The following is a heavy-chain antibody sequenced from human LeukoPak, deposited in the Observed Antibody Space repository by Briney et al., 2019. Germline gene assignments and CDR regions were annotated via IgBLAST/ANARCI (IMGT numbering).Heavy chain of an antibody. V-gene: IGHV3-11*04. D-gene: IGHD3-3*01. CDR3: ARSTIFGVVRATQHGDY. J-gene: IGHJ4*02. CDR2: ISSSGSTI. CDR1: GFTFSDYY. Sequence: KPGGSLRLSCAASGFTFSDYYMSWIRQAPGKGLEWVSYISSSGSTIYYADSVKGRFTISRDNAKNSLYLQMNSLRAEDTAVYYCARSTIFGVVRATQHGDYWGQGTLVTVSS.